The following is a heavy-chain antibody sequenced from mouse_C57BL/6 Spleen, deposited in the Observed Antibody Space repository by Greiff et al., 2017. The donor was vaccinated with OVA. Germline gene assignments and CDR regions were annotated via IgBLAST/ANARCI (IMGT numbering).Heavy chain of an antibody. CDR3: ARLWGYDEDD. Sequence: QVQLQQSGAELAKPGASVKLSCKASGYTFTSYWMHWVKQRPGQGLEWIGYINPSSGYTKYNQKFKDKATLTVDKSSSTAYMQLSSLTSEDSAVYYCARLWGYDEDDWGKGTTLTVSS. CDR2: INPSSGYT. J-gene: IGHJ2*01. CDR1: GYTFTSYW. V-gene: IGHV1-7*01. D-gene: IGHD2-2*01.